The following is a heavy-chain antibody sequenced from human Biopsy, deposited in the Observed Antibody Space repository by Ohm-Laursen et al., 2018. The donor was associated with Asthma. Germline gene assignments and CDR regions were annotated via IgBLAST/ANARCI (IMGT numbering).Heavy chain of an antibody. D-gene: IGHD3-9*01. J-gene: IGHJ4*02. CDR2: VYYSGST. CDR3: ARGLRYFAYFDP. V-gene: IGHV4-61*05. Sequence: SDTLSLTCTVSGGSISNSNYYWGWIRQSPGKGLESIGHVYYSGSTNYNPSLKSRVTISIDASKNQFSLKLTSVTAADTAVYYCARGLRYFAYFDPWGQGTLVTVSS. CDR1: GGSISNSNYY.